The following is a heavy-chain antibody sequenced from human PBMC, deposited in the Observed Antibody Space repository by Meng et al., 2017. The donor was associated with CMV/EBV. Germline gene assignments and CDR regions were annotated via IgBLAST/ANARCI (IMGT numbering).Heavy chain of an antibody. J-gene: IGHJ4*02. V-gene: IGHV1-69*05. Sequence: SVKVSCKASGGTFSSYAISWVRQAPGQGLEWMGGIIPIFGTANYAQKFQGRVTITTDESTSTAYMELSRLRSDDTAVYYCARVNQVRIAAAGIGYWGQGTLVTVSS. CDR1: GGTFSSYA. CDR2: IIPIFGTA. D-gene: IGHD6-13*01. CDR3: ARVNQVRIAAAGIGY.